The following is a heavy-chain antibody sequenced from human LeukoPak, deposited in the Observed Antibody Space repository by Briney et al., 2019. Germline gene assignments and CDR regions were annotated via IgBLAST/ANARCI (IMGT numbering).Heavy chain of an antibody. D-gene: IGHD5-24*01. Sequence: GASVKVSCKASGYTFTGYYMHWVRQAPGQGLEWMGWINPNSGGTNYAQKFQGRVTMTRDTSISTAYMELSRLRSDDTAVYYCARDVRTARWLQFQGAFDIWGQGTMVTVSS. CDR2: INPNSGGT. CDR3: ARDVRTARWLQFQGAFDI. V-gene: IGHV1-2*02. CDR1: GYTFTGYY. J-gene: IGHJ3*02.